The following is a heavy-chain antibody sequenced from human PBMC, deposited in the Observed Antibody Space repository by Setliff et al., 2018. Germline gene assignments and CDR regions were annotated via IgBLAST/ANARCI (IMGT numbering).Heavy chain of an antibody. CDR1: GGSISTSSYY. Sequence: LSLTCTVSGGSISTSSYYWGWIRQPPGKGLEWIGSIYYSGSTYYNPSLKSRVTISVDTSKNQFSLKLSSVTAADTAVYYCANDLLYYGMDVWGQGTTVTVSS. D-gene: IGHD3-16*01. CDR2: IYYSGST. V-gene: IGHV4-39*07. J-gene: IGHJ6*02. CDR3: ANDLLYYGMDV.